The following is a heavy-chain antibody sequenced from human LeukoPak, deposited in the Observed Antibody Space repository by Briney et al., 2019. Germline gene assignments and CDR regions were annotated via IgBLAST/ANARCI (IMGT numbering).Heavy chain of an antibody. CDR1: GYTFTSYG. V-gene: IGHV1-18*01. J-gene: IGHJ4*02. CDR3: ARDRRSGYDLNEFGYFDY. Sequence: GASVKVSCKASGYTFTSYGISWVRQAPGQGLEWMGWISAYNGNTDYAQKLQGRVTTTTDTSTSTAYMELRSLRSDDTAVYYCARDRRSGYDLNEFGYFDYWGQGTLVTVSS. D-gene: IGHD5-12*01. CDR2: ISAYNGNT.